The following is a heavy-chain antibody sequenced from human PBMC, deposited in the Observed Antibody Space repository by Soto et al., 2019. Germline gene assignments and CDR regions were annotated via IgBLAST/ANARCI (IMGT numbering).Heavy chain of an antibody. Sequence: QVQLVQSGAEVKKPGSSVKVSCKASGGTFSSYTISWVRQAPGQGLEWMGRIIPILGIANYAQKFQGRVTITADKSTSKAYMGLSSLRSEDTAVYYWGREEYYYCSGAFFDLWGQGTLVTVSS. V-gene: IGHV1-69*08. CDR2: IIPILGIA. CDR1: GGTFSSYT. J-gene: IGHJ4*02. D-gene: IGHD3-10*01. CDR3: GREEYYYCSGAFFDL.